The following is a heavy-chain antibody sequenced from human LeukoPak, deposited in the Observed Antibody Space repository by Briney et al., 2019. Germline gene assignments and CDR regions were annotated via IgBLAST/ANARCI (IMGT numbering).Heavy chain of an antibody. CDR2: ISYDGSNK. J-gene: IGHJ3*02. CDR3: ATTGDDAFDI. Sequence: PGRSLRLSCAASGFTFSSYGMHWVRQAPGKGLEWVAVISYDGSNKYYADSVKGRFTITKDNSKNTLYLQMNSLRAEDTAVYYWATTGDDAFDIWGQGTMVTVSS. D-gene: IGHD3-16*01. V-gene: IGHV3-30*03. CDR1: GFTFSSYG.